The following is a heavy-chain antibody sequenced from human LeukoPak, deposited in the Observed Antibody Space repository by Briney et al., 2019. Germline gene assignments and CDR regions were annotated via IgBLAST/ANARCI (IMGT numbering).Heavy chain of an antibody. CDR1: GVSISSGSYY. CDR2: IYTSGST. CDR3: ARSPYYDFWSGQIDAFDI. Sequence: SETLSLTCTVSGVSISSGSYYWSWLRQPAGKGLEWIGRIYTSGSTNYNPSLKSRVTISVDTSKNQFSLKLSSVTAADTAVYYCARSPYYDFWSGQIDAFDIWGQGTMVTVSS. D-gene: IGHD3-3*01. J-gene: IGHJ3*02. V-gene: IGHV4-61*02.